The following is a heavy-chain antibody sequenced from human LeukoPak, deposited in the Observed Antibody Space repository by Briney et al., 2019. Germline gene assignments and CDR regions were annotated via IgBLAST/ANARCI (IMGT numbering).Heavy chain of an antibody. CDR2: IIPILGIA. D-gene: IGHD6-13*01. Sequence: SVKVSCKASGGTFSSYAISWVRQAPGQGLEWMGRIIPILGIANYAQKFQGRVTITADKSTSTAYMELSSLRSEDTAVYYCARNTWGIAAADGYWGQGTLVTVSS. CDR1: GGTFSSYA. V-gene: IGHV1-69*04. J-gene: IGHJ4*02. CDR3: ARNTWGIAAADGY.